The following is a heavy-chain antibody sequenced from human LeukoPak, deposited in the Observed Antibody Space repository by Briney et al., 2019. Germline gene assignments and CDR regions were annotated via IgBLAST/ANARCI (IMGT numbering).Heavy chain of an antibody. CDR1: GGSFSGYY. J-gene: IGHJ5*02. V-gene: IGHV4-59*01. CDR3: ARSLAAAGIWFDP. Sequence: SETLSLTCAVYGGSFSGYYWSWIRQPPGKGLEWIGYIYYSGSTNYNPSLKSRVTISVDTSKNQFSLKLSSVTAADTAVYYCARSLAAAGIWFDPWGQGTLVTVSS. CDR2: IYYSGST. D-gene: IGHD6-13*01.